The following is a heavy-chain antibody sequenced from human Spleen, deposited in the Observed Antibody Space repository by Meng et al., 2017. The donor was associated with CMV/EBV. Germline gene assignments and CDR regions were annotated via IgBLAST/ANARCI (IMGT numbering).Heavy chain of an antibody. CDR2: VSYDGRNK. Sequence: GESLKISCVASGFTFNYFATHWVRQAPGKGLEWVALVSYDGRNKYYGDSVKGRFTVSRDNFKNTVYLQMNSLRTDDTAVYYCARDRREGGGATSLSNWGQGTLVTVSS. CDR1: GFTFNYFA. V-gene: IGHV3-30*04. J-gene: IGHJ4*02. D-gene: IGHD3-16*01. CDR3: ARDRREGGGATSLSN.